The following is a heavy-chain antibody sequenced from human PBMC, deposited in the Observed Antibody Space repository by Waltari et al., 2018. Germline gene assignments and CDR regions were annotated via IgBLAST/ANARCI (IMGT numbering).Heavy chain of an antibody. CDR3: ARDSGSYLFDY. CDR2: IYHSGRT. CDR1: GGSISSGGYS. J-gene: IGHJ4*02. V-gene: IGHV4-30-2*01. D-gene: IGHD1-26*01. Sequence: QLQLQESGSGLVKPSQTLSLTCAVSGGSISSGGYSWSWIRQPPGKGLEWSGYIYHSGRTYYNPALKSRVTISVDRSKNQFSLKLSSVTAADTAVYYCARDSGSYLFDYWGQGTLVTVSS.